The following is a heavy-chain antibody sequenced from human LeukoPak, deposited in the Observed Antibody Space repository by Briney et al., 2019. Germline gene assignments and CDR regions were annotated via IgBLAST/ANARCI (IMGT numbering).Heavy chain of an antibody. J-gene: IGHJ4*02. CDR3: ARGFDSKSTYFDY. CDR1: GGSISNYY. D-gene: IGHD5-12*01. V-gene: IGHV4-59*01. Sequence: SETLSLTCTVSGGSISNYYWNWLRQPPGKGLEWIGYIYYSGSTNYNPSLKSRVTMSLDTSKNQFSLRLTSVTAADTAVYYCARGFDSKSTYFDYWGQGALVTVSS. CDR2: IYYSGST.